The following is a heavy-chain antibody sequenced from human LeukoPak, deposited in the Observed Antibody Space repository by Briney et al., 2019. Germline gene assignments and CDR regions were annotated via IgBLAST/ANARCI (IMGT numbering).Heavy chain of an antibody. CDR2: ISAANGDT. D-gene: IGHD1-26*01. V-gene: IGHV1-18*01. CDR1: GYTFTSYG. J-gene: IGHJ4*02. CDR3: ARESHVSREDS. Sequence: ASVKVSCKASGYTFTSYGISWVRQAPGRGLEWVGWISAANGDTDYAQKFQARVTMTTDTSTSTAYMELRSLRSDDTAVYYCARESHVSREDSWGQGTLVTVSS.